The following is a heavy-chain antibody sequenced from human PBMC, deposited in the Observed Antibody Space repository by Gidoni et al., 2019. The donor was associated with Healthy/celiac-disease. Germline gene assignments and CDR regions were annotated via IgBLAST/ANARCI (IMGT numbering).Heavy chain of an antibody. J-gene: IGHJ3*02. CDR3: AKDQNYYGDYASYDAFDI. D-gene: IGHD4-17*01. V-gene: IGHV3-9*01. CDR2: ISWNSGSI. Sequence: EVQLVESGGGLVQPGRSLRLSCAASGFTFDDSAMHWVRQAPGKGLEWVSGISWNSGSIGYADSVKGRFTISRDNAKNSLYLQMNSLRAEDTALYYCAKDQNYYGDYASYDAFDIWGQGTMVTVSS. CDR1: GFTFDDSA.